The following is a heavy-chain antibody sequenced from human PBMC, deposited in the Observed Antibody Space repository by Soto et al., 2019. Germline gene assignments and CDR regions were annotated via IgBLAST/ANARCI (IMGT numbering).Heavy chain of an antibody. CDR1: GGSFSGYY. Sequence: SETLSLTCAVYGGSFSGYYWSWIRQPPGKGMEWIGEINHSGSTNYNPTLKSRVTISVDTSKNQFSLKLSSVTAADTAVYYCAGGYSYPYYYYYGMDVWGQGTTVTVSS. J-gene: IGHJ6*02. CDR2: INHSGST. V-gene: IGHV4-34*01. D-gene: IGHD5-18*01. CDR3: AGGYSYPYYYYYGMDV.